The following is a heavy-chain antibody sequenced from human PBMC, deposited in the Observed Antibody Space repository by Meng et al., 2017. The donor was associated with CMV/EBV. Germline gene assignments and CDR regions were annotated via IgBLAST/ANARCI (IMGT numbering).Heavy chain of an antibody. CDR3: ARAAYCGGDCYPNFDY. D-gene: IGHD2-21*01. CDR2: ISAYNGNT. Sequence: YTFTSYGISWVRQAPGQGLEWMGWISAYNGNTNYAQKLQGRVTMTTDTSTSTAYMELRSLRSDDTAVYYCARAAYCGGDCYPNFDYWGQGTLVTVSS. CDR1: YTFTSYG. J-gene: IGHJ4*02. V-gene: IGHV1-18*01.